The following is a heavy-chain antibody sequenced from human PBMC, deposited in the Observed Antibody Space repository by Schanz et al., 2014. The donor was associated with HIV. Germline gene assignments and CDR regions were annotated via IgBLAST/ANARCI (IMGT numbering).Heavy chain of an antibody. V-gene: IGHV3-30*03. J-gene: IGHJ6*02. D-gene: IGHD3-3*01. CDR3: TRGRFLERGGMDV. Sequence: QMQLVESGGGVVRPGRSLRLSCEASGFTFDNYGMHWVRQAPGKGLEWVAVISYDGRNKYFADSVKGRFTMSRDNSKNTLYLQMNRLRADDTAVYFCTRGRFLERGGMDVWGQGTAVTVSS. CDR1: GFTFDNYG. CDR2: ISYDGRNK.